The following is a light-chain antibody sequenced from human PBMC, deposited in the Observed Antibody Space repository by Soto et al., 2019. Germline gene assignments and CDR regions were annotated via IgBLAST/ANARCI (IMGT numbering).Light chain of an antibody. CDR2: AAS. CDR3: LQNYNYPWT. Sequence: AIQLTQSPSSQSASVGDRVTITCRASQGIRNDLGWYQQKPGKAPKLLIYAASSLQSGVPSRFSGSGSGTDFTLTISSLQPEDFATYYCLQNYNYPWTFGQGTKVEIK. CDR1: QGIRND. J-gene: IGKJ1*01. V-gene: IGKV1-6*01.